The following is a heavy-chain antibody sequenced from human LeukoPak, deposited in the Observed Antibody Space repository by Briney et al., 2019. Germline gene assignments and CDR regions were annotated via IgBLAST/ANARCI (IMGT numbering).Heavy chain of an antibody. Sequence: PGASLRLSCAASGFTFSSYAMSWVRQAPGKGLEWVSAISGSGGSTYYADSVKGRFTISRDNSKNTLYLQMNSLRAEDTAAYYCAKDLDGYYDSSGYSYYFDYWGQGTLVTVSS. CDR2: ISGSGGST. CDR1: GFTFSSYA. CDR3: AKDLDGYYDSSGYSYYFDY. V-gene: IGHV3-23*01. J-gene: IGHJ4*02. D-gene: IGHD3-22*01.